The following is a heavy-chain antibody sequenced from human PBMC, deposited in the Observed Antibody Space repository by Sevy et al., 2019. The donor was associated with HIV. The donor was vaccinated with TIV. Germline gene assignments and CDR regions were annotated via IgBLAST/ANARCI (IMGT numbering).Heavy chain of an antibody. Sequence: GGSLRLSCAGSGFTFSDYYMSWIRQAPGKGLEWISYISGSDDTIYYADSVKGRFTVSRDNTKNLLYLEMNSLRVEDTAMYYCASDHEKDGDLGDYYYYAMDVWGQGTTVTVSS. J-gene: IGHJ6*02. V-gene: IGHV3-11*01. CDR1: GFTFSDYY. CDR3: ASDHEKDGDLGDYYYYAMDV. CDR2: ISGSDDTI. D-gene: IGHD4-17*01.